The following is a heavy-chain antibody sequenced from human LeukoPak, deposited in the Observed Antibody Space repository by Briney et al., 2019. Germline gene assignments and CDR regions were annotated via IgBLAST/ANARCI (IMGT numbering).Heavy chain of an antibody. V-gene: IGHV4-34*01. CDR2: INHSGST. D-gene: IGHD3-3*01. CDR1: GGSFSGYY. CDR3: ARVGKILRFLEWSAYYYYMDV. J-gene: IGHJ6*03. Sequence: PSETLSLTCAVYGGSFSGYYWSWIRQPPGEGLEWFGEINHSGSTNYNPSLKSRVTISVDTSKNQFSLKLSSVTAADTAVYYCARVGKILRFLEWSAYYYYMDVWGKGTTVTVS.